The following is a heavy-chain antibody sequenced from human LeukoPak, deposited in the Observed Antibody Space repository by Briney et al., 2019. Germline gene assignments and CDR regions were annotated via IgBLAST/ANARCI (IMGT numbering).Heavy chain of an antibody. CDR1: GFTVSSNY. CDR2: IYSGGST. CDR3: ARSRYGTTWSSSWEFDY. D-gene: IGHD6-13*01. J-gene: IGHJ4*02. Sequence: GGSLRPSCAASGFTVSSNYMNWVRQAPGKGLEWVSVIYSGGSTYHADSVKGRFTISRDNSKNTLYLQMNSLRAEDTAVYYCARSRYGTTWSSSWEFDYWGQGTLVTVSS. V-gene: IGHV3-66*01.